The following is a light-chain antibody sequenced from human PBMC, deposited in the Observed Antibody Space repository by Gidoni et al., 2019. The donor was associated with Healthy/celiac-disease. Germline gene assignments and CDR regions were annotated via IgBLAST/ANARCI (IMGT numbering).Light chain of an antibody. J-gene: IGLJ2*01. CDR1: SSDVGGYNY. CDR3: SSYTSSSTRV. CDR2: DVS. V-gene: IGLV2-14*03. Sequence: QSALTQPASVSGSPGQSIPISCPGTSSDVGGYNYFSWYQQHTGKAPKRKIYDVSNRPSGVSNRFSGSKSGNTASLTISGLQAEDEADYYCSSYTSSSTRVFGGGTKLTVL.